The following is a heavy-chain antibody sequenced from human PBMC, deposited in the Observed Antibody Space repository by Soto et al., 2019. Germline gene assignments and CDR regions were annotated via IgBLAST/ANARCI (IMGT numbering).Heavy chain of an antibody. CDR1: GFIFNNYA. V-gene: IGHV3-23*01. D-gene: IGHD2-21*01. Sequence: EVQLLESGGGLVQRGGSLRPSCAASGFIFNNYAMTWVRQAPGKGLEWVARVSGRGGSAYYADSVKGRLTISRDNSNNTLYLQMTNVRGEDTAVYYCVRRAGGAVVWYYDLWGRGTLVSVFS. J-gene: IGHJ2*01. CDR3: VRRAGGAVVWYYDL. CDR2: VSGRGGSA.